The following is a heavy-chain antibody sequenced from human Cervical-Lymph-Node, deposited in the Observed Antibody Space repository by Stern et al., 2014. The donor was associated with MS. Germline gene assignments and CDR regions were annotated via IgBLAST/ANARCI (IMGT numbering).Heavy chain of an antibody. CDR1: GGSISSYY. Sequence: VQLVESGPGLVKPSETLSLTCTVSGGSISSYYWSWIRQPPGKGLEWIGSISSSGYTNYNPSLKSRVTMSADTSKNQFSLNLSSVTAADTAVYYCARAPGGRVRAYYFDYWGQGTLVPVSS. V-gene: IGHV4-59*01. CDR3: ARAPGGRVRAYYFDY. D-gene: IGHD1-26*01. CDR2: ISSSGYT. J-gene: IGHJ4*02.